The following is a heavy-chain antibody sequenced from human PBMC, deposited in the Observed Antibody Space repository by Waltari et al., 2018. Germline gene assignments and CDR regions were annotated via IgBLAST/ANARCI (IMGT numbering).Heavy chain of an antibody. CDR1: GFTFDDYA. CDR2: ISWNSGSI. V-gene: IGHV3-9*03. CDR3: AKEGVRYSSSWYYFDY. Sequence: EVQLVESGGGLVQPGRSLRLSCAASGFTFDDYAMHWVRQAPGKGLEWVSGISWNSGSIGYADSVNGRFTISRDNAKNSLYLQMNSLRAEDMALYYCAKEGVRYSSSWYYFDYWGQGTLVTVSS. D-gene: IGHD6-13*01. J-gene: IGHJ4*02.